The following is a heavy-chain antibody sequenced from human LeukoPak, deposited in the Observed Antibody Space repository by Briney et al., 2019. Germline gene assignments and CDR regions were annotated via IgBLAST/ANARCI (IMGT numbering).Heavy chain of an antibody. V-gene: IGHV3-21*01. D-gene: IGHD6-19*01. CDR1: GFTFSSYS. CDR3: ARDQIGSSGWYLPDY. J-gene: IGHJ4*02. CDR2: ISSSSSYI. Sequence: GGSLRLSCAASGFTFSSYSMNWVRQAPGKGLEWVSSISSSSSYIYYADSVKGRFTISRDNAKSSLYLQMNSLRAEDTAVYYRARDQIGSSGWYLPDYWGQGTLVTVSS.